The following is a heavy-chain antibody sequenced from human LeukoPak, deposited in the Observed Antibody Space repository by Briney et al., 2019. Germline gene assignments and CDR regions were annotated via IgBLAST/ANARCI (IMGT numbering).Heavy chain of an antibody. CDR3: ARTTYSSGWYYYYYYYMDV. Sequence: PSETLSLTCTVSGGSISSYYWGWIRQPPGKGLEWIGSIYHSGSTYYNPSLKSRVTISVDTSKNQFSLKLSSVTAADTAVYYCARTTYSSGWYYYYYYYMDVWGKGTTVTVSS. D-gene: IGHD6-19*01. CDR1: GGSISSYY. V-gene: IGHV4-38-2*02. J-gene: IGHJ6*03. CDR2: IYHSGST.